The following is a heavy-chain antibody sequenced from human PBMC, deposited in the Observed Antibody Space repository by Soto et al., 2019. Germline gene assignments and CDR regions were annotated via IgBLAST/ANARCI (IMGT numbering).Heavy chain of an antibody. CDR3: ARDRPRGRTYYYGSGSPLADIARQI. D-gene: IGHD3-10*01. Sequence: GGSLRLSCAASGFTFSSYSMNWVRQAPGKGLEWVSSISSSSSYIYYADSVKGRFTISRDNAKNSLYLQMNSLRAEDTAVYYCARDRPRGRTYYYGSGSPLADIARQIWGQGTLVTVSS. V-gene: IGHV3-21*01. CDR1: GFTFSSYS. J-gene: IGHJ4*02. CDR2: ISSSSSYI.